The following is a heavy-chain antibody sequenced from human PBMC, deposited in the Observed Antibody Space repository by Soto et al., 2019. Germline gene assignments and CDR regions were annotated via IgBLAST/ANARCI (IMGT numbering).Heavy chain of an antibody. CDR1: GFTFSSYE. Sequence: EVQLVESGGGLVQPGGSLRLSCAASGFTFSSYEMNWVRQAPGTGLEWVSYISSSGSTIYYADSVKGRFTISRDNAKNSLYLQMNSLRAEDTAVYYCARGGCSSTSCYPGDYYYGMDVWGQGTTVTVSS. CDR3: ARGGCSSTSCYPGDYYYGMDV. CDR2: ISSSGSTI. J-gene: IGHJ6*02. V-gene: IGHV3-48*03. D-gene: IGHD2-2*01.